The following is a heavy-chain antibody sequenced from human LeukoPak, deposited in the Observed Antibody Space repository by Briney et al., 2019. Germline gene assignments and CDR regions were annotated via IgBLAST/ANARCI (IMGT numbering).Heavy chain of an antibody. J-gene: IGHJ4*02. Sequence: SVKVSCKASGGTFSNYAISWVRQAPGQGLEWMGGIIPLFGTTNYAQKFQGRVTITADESTNTAYMELSSLRSEDTAVYYCARVHCGGDCQRGYFDYWGQGTLVTVSS. V-gene: IGHV1-69*13. D-gene: IGHD2-21*02. CDR3: ARVHCGGDCQRGYFDY. CDR1: GGTFSNYA. CDR2: IIPLFGTT.